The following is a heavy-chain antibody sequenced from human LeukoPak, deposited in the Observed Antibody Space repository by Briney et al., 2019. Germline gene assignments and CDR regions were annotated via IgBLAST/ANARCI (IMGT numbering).Heavy chain of an antibody. CDR1: GYSISSGYY. J-gene: IGHJ4*02. D-gene: IGHD3-10*01. CDR3: ARAHYGSGSYQGY. Sequence: SETLSLTCAVSGYSISSGYYWSWIRQPAGKGLEWIGRIYTSGSTNYNPSLKSRVTISVDTSKNQFSLELSSVTAADTAVYYCARAHYGSGSYQGYWGQGTLVTVSS. V-gene: IGHV4-61*02. CDR2: IYTSGST.